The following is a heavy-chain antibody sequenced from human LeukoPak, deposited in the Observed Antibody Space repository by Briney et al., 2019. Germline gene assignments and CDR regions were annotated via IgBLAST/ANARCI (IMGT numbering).Heavy chain of an antibody. CDR3: AREAALRY. Sequence: GGSLRLSCAASGFTFSNYWMSWVRQAPGKGLEWVSVIYSGGSTYYADSVKGRFTISRDNSKNTLYLQMNSLRAEDTAVYYCAREAALRYWGQGTLVTVSS. CDR2: IYSGGST. D-gene: IGHD6-25*01. V-gene: IGHV3-53*01. J-gene: IGHJ4*02. CDR1: GFTFSNYW.